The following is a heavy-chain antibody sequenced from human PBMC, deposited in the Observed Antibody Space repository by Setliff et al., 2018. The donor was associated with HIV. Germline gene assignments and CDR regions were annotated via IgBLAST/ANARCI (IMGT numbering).Heavy chain of an antibody. Sequence: GGSLRLSCAASGFTFSTYAMHWVRQAPGKGLEWVGRIKSKADGETTDYAAPVKGRFTISRDDSKTTVYLQMNSLKTEDMAVYYCATDAGYCSSTSCPDIVFDHWGQGTLVTVSS. D-gene: IGHD2-2*01. CDR1: GFTFSTYA. J-gene: IGHJ4*02. V-gene: IGHV3-15*01. CDR3: ATDAGYCSSTSCPDIVFDH. CDR2: IKSKADGETT.